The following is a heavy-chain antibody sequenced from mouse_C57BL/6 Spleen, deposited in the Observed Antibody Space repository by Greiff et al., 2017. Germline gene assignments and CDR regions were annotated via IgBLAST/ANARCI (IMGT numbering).Heavy chain of an antibody. CDR3: ARRGYDYDVDY. CDR1: GYTFTSYW. Sequence: VQLQQPGAELVMPGASVKLSCKASGYTFTSYWMHWVKQRPGQGLEWIGEIDPSDSYTNYNQKFKGKSTLTVDKSSSTAYMQLSSLTSEDSAVYYCARRGYDYDVDYWGQGTTLTVSS. V-gene: IGHV1-69*01. J-gene: IGHJ2*01. D-gene: IGHD2-4*01. CDR2: IDPSDSYT.